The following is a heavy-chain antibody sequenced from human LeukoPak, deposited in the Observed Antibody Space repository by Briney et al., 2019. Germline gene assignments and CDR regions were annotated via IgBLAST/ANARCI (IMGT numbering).Heavy chain of an antibody. Sequence: SETLSLTCAVYGGSFSGYYWSWIRQPPGKGLEWIGEINHSGSTNYNPSLKSRVTISVDTSKNQFSLKLSSVTAADTTVYYCARPAYGEGYYYGMDVWGQGTTVTVSS. V-gene: IGHV4-34*01. J-gene: IGHJ6*02. CDR2: INHSGST. D-gene: IGHD4-17*01. CDR1: GGSFSGYY. CDR3: ARPAYGEGYYYGMDV.